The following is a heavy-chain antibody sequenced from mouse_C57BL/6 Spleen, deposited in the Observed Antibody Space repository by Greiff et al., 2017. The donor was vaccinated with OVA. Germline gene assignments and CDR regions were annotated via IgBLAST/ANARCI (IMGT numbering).Heavy chain of an antibody. CDR1: GFSLSTFGMG. Sequence: QVTLKESGPWILQPSQTLSLTCSFSGFSLSTFGMGVGWIRQPSGKGLEWLAHIWWDDDKYYNPALKSRLTISKDTSKNQVFLKIANVDTADTATYYCARMDYGSSWDYAMDYWGQGTSVTVSS. CDR2: IWWDDDK. V-gene: IGHV8-8*01. D-gene: IGHD1-1*01. J-gene: IGHJ4*01. CDR3: ARMDYGSSWDYAMDY.